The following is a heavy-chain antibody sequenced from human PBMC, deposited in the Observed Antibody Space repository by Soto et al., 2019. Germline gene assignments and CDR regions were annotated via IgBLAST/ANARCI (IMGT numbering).Heavy chain of an antibody. CDR3: AGYDSSGYPYYFDY. V-gene: IGHV4-31*03. CDR1: GGSISSGGYY. D-gene: IGHD3-22*01. Sequence: SETLSLTCTVSGGSISSGGYYWSWIRQHPGKGLEWIGYIYYSGSTYYNPSLKSRVTISVDTSKNQFSLKLSSVTAADTAVYYCAGYDSSGYPYYFDYWGQGTLVTVSS. J-gene: IGHJ4*02. CDR2: IYYSGST.